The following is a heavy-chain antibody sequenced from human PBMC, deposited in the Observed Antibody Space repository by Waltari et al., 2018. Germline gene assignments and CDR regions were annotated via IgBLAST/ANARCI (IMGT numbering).Heavy chain of an antibody. CDR1: GVTLSRSW. D-gene: IGHD2-15*01. Sequence: EVQLVESGGGLVQPGGSLRLSCAASGVTLSRSWIHWVRQSPGKGLMGVPRINNDGSSTMYADSVKGRFTISRDDAKNTVALQMNNLSAEDTALYYCARAGLLGAFDVWGQGTMVTVSS. CDR2: INNDGSST. J-gene: IGHJ3*01. V-gene: IGHV3-74*03. CDR3: ARAGLLGAFDV.